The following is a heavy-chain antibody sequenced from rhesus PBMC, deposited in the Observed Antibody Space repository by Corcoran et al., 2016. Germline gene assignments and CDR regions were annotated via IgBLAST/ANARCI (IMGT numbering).Heavy chain of an antibody. CDR3: ARHEYSSDY. CDR1: GVSFSIYW. V-gene: IGHV4-80*01. J-gene: IGHJ4*01. CDR2: IRGNRESP. Sequence: QVQLQESGPGLVKPSETLSLTCAVSGVSFSIYWWTWIRQPPGKGREWIGDIRGNRESPNNNPPLKSRVTISKDASKNQFSLRLSSVTAADTAVYYCARHEYSSDYWGQGVLVTVSS. D-gene: IGHD6-13*01.